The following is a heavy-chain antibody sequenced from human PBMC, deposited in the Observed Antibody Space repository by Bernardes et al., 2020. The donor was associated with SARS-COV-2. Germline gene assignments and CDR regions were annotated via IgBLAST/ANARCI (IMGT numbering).Heavy chain of an antibody. D-gene: IGHD2-8*01. CDR1: GFTFDDYA. Sequence: GGSLRLSCAASGFTFDDYAMHWVRQAPGKGLEWVSGISWNSGSIGYADSVKGRFTISRDNAKNSLYLQMNSLRAEDTALYYCAKAITSGLMVSPGDYWGQGTLVTVSS. CDR3: AKAITSGLMVSPGDY. V-gene: IGHV3-9*01. J-gene: IGHJ4*02. CDR2: ISWNSGSI.